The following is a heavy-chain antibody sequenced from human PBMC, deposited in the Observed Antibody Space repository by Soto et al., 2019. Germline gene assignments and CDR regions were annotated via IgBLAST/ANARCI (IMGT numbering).Heavy chain of an antibody. CDR2: IYYSGTT. Sequence: QVQLQESGPGLVKPSETLSLTCTVSGGSISSYYWSWIRQPPGQGLEWIGHIYYSGTTNYNPSLKSRVSVSVDTSKNQISLKLSSVTAADTAVYYCAIDSGWNYDCCGQGTLVTVSS. J-gene: IGHJ4*02. V-gene: IGHV4-59*01. CDR1: GGSISSYY. D-gene: IGHD1-7*01. CDR3: AIDSGWNYDC.